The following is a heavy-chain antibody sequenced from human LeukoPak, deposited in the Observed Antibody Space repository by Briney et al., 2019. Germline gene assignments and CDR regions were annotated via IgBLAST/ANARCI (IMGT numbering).Heavy chain of an antibody. CDR3: ARDLRLYDSGNDY. V-gene: IGHV3-11*06. CDR2: ISSSSSYT. D-gene: IGHD1-26*01. CDR1: GFTFSDYY. J-gene: IGHJ4*02. Sequence: PGGSLRLSCAASGFTFSDYYMSWIRQAPGKGLEWVSYISSSSSYTNYADSVKGRFTISRDNAKNSLYLQMNSLRAEDTAVYYCARDLRLYDSGNDYWGQGTLVTVSS.